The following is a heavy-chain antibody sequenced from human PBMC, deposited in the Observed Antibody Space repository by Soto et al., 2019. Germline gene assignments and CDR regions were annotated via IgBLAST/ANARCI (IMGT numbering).Heavy chain of an antibody. CDR1: GFTFSDYY. CDR3: ARFDDYIWGSYRSEYYFDY. D-gene: IGHD3-16*02. J-gene: IGHJ4*02. V-gene: IGHV3-11*01. CDR2: ISSSGSTI. Sequence: GGSLRLSCAASGFTFSDYYMSWIRQAPGKGLVWVSYISSSGSTIYYADSVKGRFTISRDNAKNSLYLQMNSLRAEDTAVYYCARFDDYIWGSYRSEYYFDYWGQGTLVTVSS.